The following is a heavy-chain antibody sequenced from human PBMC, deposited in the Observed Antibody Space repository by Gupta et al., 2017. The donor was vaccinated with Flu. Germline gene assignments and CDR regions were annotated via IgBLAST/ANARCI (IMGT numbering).Heavy chain of an antibody. CDR2: IRDKPSGGTT. CDR3: TRATVLTSPYDY. Sequence: EVQLVESGGGLVQPGRSLRLSCTASGFTFGDYAMSWVRQAPGKGLEWVGFIRDKPSGGTTEYAASVKGRFTISRDDSKSTTYLQMNSLKTEDTAVYYCTRATVLTSPYDYWGQGTLVTVSS. V-gene: IGHV3-49*04. CDR1: GFTFGDYA. J-gene: IGHJ4*02. D-gene: IGHD3-16*01.